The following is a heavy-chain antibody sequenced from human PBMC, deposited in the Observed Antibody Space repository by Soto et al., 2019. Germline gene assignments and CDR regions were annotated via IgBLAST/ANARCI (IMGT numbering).Heavy chain of an antibody. Sequence: GESLKISCKGSGYSFTSYWIGWVRQMSGKGLEWMGMINPGDSDTRYSPSFQGQVTFSADKSISTAYLQWSSLEASDTALYYCARAFSSGYPFDYWGQGILVTVSS. CDR3: ARAFSSGYPFDY. J-gene: IGHJ4*02. CDR2: INPGDSDT. D-gene: IGHD3-22*01. CDR1: GYSFTSYW. V-gene: IGHV5-51*01.